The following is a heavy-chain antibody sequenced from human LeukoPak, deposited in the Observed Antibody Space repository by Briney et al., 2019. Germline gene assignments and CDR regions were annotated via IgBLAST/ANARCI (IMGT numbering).Heavy chain of an antibody. CDR3: ARDMGYSSSWGYYYYMDV. CDR1: GFTFSSHG. V-gene: IGHV3-23*01. Sequence: GGTLRLSCGACGFTFSSHGMSWVRQAPGKGLEWVSAISGSGGRTQYADSVKGRFTISRDNSRNTLYLQMNSLRAEDTAVYYCARDMGYSSSWGYYYYMDVWGKGTTVTVSS. J-gene: IGHJ6*03. D-gene: IGHD6-13*01. CDR2: ISGSGGRT.